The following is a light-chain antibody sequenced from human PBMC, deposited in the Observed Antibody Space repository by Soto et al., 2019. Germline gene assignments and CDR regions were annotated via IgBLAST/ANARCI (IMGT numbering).Light chain of an antibody. CDR3: SSFAGSNNPFV. CDR1: SSDVGGSNY. V-gene: IGLV2-8*01. Sequence: QSALTQPPSASGSPGQSVTISCTGTSSDVGGSNYVSWYQQHPGKAPKLMILEVNRRPSGVPDRFSGSKSGNTASLTVSGLQPEDEADYYCSSFAGSNNPFVFGSGTKVTVL. J-gene: IGLJ1*01. CDR2: EVN.